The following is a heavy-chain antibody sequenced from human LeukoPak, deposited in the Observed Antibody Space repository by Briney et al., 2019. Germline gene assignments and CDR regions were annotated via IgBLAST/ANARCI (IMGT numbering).Heavy chain of an antibody. J-gene: IGHJ3*02. Sequence: PGGSLRLSCAASGFTFSSYSMNWVRQAPGKGLEWVSSISSSGSYIYYADSVKGRFTISRDNAKNTLYLEMNSLRAEDTAVYYCAKGGSRGAFDIWGQGTMVTVSS. D-gene: IGHD3-16*01. CDR3: AKGGSRGAFDI. CDR2: ISSSGSYI. CDR1: GFTFSSYS. V-gene: IGHV3-21*01.